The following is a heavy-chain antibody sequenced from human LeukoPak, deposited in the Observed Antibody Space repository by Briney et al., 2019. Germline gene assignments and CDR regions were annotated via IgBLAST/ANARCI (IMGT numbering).Heavy chain of an antibody. CDR1: GFSFSGYA. Sequence: GGSLRLSCAASGFSFSGYAMSWIRQAPGKGLEWVSGISGSGGHTHYADSVKGRFTISRDNSKKTLYLEVFSLRADDTAVYYCAKSGSYGRWFDPWGQGTLVTVSS. CDR3: AKSGSYGRWFDP. CDR2: ISGSGGHT. V-gene: IGHV3-23*01. J-gene: IGHJ5*02. D-gene: IGHD1-26*01.